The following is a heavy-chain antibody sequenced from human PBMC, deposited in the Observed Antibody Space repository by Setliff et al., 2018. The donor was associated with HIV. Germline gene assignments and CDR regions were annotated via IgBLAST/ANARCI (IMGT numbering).Heavy chain of an antibody. CDR1: DGSFSGYY. J-gene: IGHJ4*02. CDR2: ITHSGST. V-gene: IGHV4-34*01. D-gene: IGHD3-22*01. CDR3: ARDDYYDRTGYEGASF. Sequence: ETLSLTCAVYDGSFSGYYWIWIRQPSGKGLEWIGEITHSGSTNYNPSLKSRVTMSVDTSKNQFSLKLTSVTAADTAVYYCARDDYYDRTGYEGASFWGRGTLVPVSS.